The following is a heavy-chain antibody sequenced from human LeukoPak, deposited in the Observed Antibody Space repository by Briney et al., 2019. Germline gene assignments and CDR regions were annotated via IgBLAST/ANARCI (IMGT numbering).Heavy chain of an antibody. Sequence: PSGTLSLTCAVSSGSINSWYWGWVRQPAGRGLEWIGRIYTTGKADYNPSLKSRLTMSIGTSKRQFSLNLRSVTAADTAIYYCARHGYTASHYFLDFWSQGTLVTVSS. CDR3: ARHGYTASHYFLDF. D-gene: IGHD3-16*01. V-gene: IGHV4-4*07. CDR1: SGSINSWY. CDR2: IYTTGKA. J-gene: IGHJ4*02.